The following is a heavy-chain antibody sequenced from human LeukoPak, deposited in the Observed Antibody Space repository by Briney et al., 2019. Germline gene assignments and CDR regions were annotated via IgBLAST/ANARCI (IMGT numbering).Heavy chain of an antibody. CDR3: ARGLHLSSDY. D-gene: IGHD3-16*01. J-gene: IGHJ4*02. V-gene: IGHV4-59*11. CDR2: IYYSGST. CDR1: GGSISSHY. Sequence: SETLSLTCTVSGGSISSHYWSWIRQPPGKGLEWIGYIYYSGSTNYNPSLKSRVTISVDTSKNQFSLKLSSVTAADTAVYYCARGLHLSSDYWGQGTLVTVSS.